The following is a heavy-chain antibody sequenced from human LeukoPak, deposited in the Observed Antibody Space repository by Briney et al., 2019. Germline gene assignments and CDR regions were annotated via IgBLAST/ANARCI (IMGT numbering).Heavy chain of an antibody. J-gene: IGHJ4*02. CDR2: IYYSGST. D-gene: IGHD1-26*01. Sequence: SETLSLTCTVSGGSISSYYWSWIRHPPGKGLEWIGYIYYSGSTNYNPSLKSRVTISVDTSKNQFSLKLTSVTATDTAVYYCARQDYSGTYLFDYWGQGTLVTVSS. CDR3: ARQDYSGTYLFDY. V-gene: IGHV4-59*08. CDR1: GGSISSYY.